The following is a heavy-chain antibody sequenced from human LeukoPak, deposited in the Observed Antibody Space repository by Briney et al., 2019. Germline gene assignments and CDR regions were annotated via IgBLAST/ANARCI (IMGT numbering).Heavy chain of an antibody. CDR3: ARDRVADYFDY. J-gene: IGHJ4*02. CDR1: GFTFSSYG. CDR2: IWYDGSNK. Sequence: PGRSLRLSCAASGFTFSSYGMHWVRQAPGKGLEWVAVIWYDGSNKYYADSVKGRFTISRDNSKNTLYLQMNSLRAEDTAVYYCARDRVADYFDYWGQGTLVTVSS. V-gene: IGHV3-33*01. D-gene: IGHD6-19*01.